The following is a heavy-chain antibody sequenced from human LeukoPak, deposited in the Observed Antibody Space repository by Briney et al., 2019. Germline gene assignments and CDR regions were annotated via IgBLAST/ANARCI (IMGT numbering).Heavy chain of an antibody. CDR3: ARGPNKSDGGNSGSAWFDP. V-gene: IGHV1-8*01. CDR1: GXTFTTYD. D-gene: IGHD4-23*01. CDR2: MNPNSGNT. Sequence: GASVKVSCKASGXTFTTYDINWVRQATGQGLEWMGWMNPNSGNTGYAQKFQGRVTMTRNTSISTAYMELRSLRSEDTAVYYCARGPNKSDGGNSGSAWFDPWGQGTLVTVSS. J-gene: IGHJ5*02.